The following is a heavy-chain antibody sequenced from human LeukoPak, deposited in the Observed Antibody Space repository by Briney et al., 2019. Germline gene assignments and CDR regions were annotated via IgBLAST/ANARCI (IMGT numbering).Heavy chain of an antibody. CDR3: ARAVGYCSSSICYRFDY. V-gene: IGHV3-48*01. J-gene: IGHJ4*02. D-gene: IGHD2-2*01. CDR2: ISSSSSTI. Sequence: GGSLRLSCAASGFTFSSYSMIWVRQAPGKGLDWVSYISSSSSTIYYADSVKGRFTISRDNAKNSLHLQMNSLRAEDTAVYYCARAVGYCSSSICYRFDYWGQGTLVTVSS. CDR1: GFTFSSYS.